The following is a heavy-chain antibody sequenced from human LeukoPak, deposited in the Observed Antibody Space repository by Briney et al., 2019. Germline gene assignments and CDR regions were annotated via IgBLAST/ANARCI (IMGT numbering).Heavy chain of an antibody. CDR1: GFTFSSYA. Sequence: PGGSLRLSCVASGFTFSSYAMSWVRQAPGKGLEWVSGISGSGGSTYYADSVKGRFTISRDNSKNTLYLQMNSLRDEDTAVYYCARDRREGYCSTTSCYYYYGMDVWGQGTTVTVSS. CDR2: ISGSGGST. CDR3: ARDRREGYCSTTSCYYYYGMDV. D-gene: IGHD2-2*01. V-gene: IGHV3-23*01. J-gene: IGHJ6*02.